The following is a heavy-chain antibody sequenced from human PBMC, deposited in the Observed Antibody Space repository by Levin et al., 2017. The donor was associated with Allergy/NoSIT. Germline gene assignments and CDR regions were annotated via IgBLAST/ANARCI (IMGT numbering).Heavy chain of an antibody. CDR1: GYTFTTYD. J-gene: IGHJ4*02. CDR3: ARKNFKDLDY. V-gene: IGHV1-18*01. CDR2: ISPYSGKT. Sequence: ASVKVSCKGSGYTFTTYDVSWVRQAPGQGLEWMGWISPYSGKTNYPQSLQGRVTMTTDTSTSTAYMELRGLRSDDTAMYYCARKNFKDLDYWGQGTLVTVSS.